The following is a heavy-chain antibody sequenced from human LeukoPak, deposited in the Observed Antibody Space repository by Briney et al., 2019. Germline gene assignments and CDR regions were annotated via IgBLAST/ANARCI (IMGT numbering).Heavy chain of an antibody. J-gene: IGHJ3*02. D-gene: IGHD2-2*01. CDR2: INSDGSST. CDR1: GFMFSSYW. Sequence: GGSLRLSRVASGFMFSSYWMNWVRQAPGKGLVWASRINSDGSSTSYADSVKGRFTISRDNAKNTLFLQMNSLRAEDTAVYYCARGPGAFDIWGQGTMVTVSS. V-gene: IGHV3-74*01. CDR3: ARGPGAFDI.